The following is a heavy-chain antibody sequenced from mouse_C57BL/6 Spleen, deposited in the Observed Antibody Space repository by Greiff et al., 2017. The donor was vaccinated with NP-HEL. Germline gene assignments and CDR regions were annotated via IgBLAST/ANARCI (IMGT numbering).Heavy chain of an antibody. J-gene: IGHJ2*01. D-gene: IGHD1-1*01. V-gene: IGHV1-69*01. CDR3: AREEKLRYFDY. CDR2: IDPSDSYT. CDR1: GYTFTSYW. Sequence: VQLQQPGAELVMPGASVKLSCKASGYTFTSYWMHWVKQRPGQGLEWIGEIDPSDSYTNYNQKFKGKSTLTVDKSSSTAYMQLSSLTSEDSAVYYCAREEKLRYFDYWGQGTTLTVSS.